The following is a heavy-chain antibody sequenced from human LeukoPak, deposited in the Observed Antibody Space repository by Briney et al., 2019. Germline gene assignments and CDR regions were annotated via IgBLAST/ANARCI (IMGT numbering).Heavy chain of an antibody. CDR2: IRQDGSEK. V-gene: IGHV3-7*01. CDR1: GFTFSSYW. CDR3: ARGVRGATNFDY. D-gene: IGHD3-10*01. J-gene: IGHJ4*02. Sequence: GGSLRLSCAASGFTFSSYWMSWVRQAPGKGLEWVANIRQDGSEKDYVDSVKGRFTISRDTAKNSLYLQMNSLRAEDTAVYYCARGVRGATNFDYWGQGTLVTVSS.